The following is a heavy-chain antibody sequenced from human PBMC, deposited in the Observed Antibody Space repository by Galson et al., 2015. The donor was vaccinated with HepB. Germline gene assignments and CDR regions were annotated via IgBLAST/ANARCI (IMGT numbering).Heavy chain of an antibody. D-gene: IGHD1-14*01. CDR1: GYTFTSYY. Sequence: SVKVSCKASGYTFTSYYMHWVRQAPGQGLEWMGIINPSGGSTTYAQKFQGRVTMTRDTSTSTVYMDLSSLRSEDTAVYYCARETGGYFDYWGQGPLVTVSS. V-gene: IGHV1-46*01. J-gene: IGHJ4*02. CDR2: INPSGGST. CDR3: ARETGGYFDY.